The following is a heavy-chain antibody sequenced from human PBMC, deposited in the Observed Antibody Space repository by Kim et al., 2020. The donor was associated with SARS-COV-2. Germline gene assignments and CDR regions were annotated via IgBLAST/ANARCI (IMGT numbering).Heavy chain of an antibody. CDR2: MNPNSGNT. CDR1: GYTFTSYD. Sequence: ASVKVSCKASGYTFTSYDINWVRQATGQGLEWMGWMNPNSGNTGYAQKFQGRVTMTRNTSISTAYMELSSLRSEDTAAYYCARGLLRTMIVVVITTYYYYGMDVWGQGTTVTVSS. V-gene: IGHV1-8*02. D-gene: IGHD3-22*01. CDR3: ARGLLRTMIVVVITTYYYYGMDV. J-gene: IGHJ6*02.